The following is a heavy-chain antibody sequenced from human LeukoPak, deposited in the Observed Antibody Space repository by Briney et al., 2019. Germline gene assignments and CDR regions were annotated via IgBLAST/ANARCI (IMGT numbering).Heavy chain of an antibody. Sequence: SETLSLTCAVYGGSFSGYYWSWIRQPPGKGLEWIGEINHSGSTYYNPSLKSRVTISVDTSKNQFSLKLSSVTAADTAVYYCARDANWFDPWGQGTLVTVSS. CDR3: ARDANWFDP. V-gene: IGHV4-34*01. J-gene: IGHJ5*02. CDR1: GGSFSGYY. CDR2: INHSGST.